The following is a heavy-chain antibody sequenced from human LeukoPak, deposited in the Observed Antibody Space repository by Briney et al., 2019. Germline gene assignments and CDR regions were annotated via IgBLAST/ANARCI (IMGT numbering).Heavy chain of an antibody. Sequence: GESLQISCKGAGYTFSTYWIVWVRQLPGKGLEWMGIIYPGDCETIYSPSFRGPVNISADRSISTTYLQWSSLRASDSATYYCAKLDSTAYYFDYWGQGTLVTVCS. D-gene: IGHD3-22*01. CDR2: IYPGDCET. CDR3: AKLDSTAYYFDY. CDR1: GYTFSTYW. J-gene: IGHJ4*02. V-gene: IGHV5-51*01.